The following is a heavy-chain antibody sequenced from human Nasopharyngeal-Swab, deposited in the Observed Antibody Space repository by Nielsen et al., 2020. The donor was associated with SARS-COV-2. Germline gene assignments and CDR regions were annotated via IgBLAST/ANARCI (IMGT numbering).Heavy chain of an antibody. D-gene: IGHD6-19*01. V-gene: IGHV1-2*02. CDR1: GYTFTGYY. CDR2: INPNSGGT. J-gene: IGHJ6*02. CDR3: ARVEAGYSSGGPYYYYGMDV. Sequence: ASVKVSCKASGYTFTGYYMYWVRQAPGQGLEWMGWINPNSGGTNYAQKFQGRVTITRDTSASTAYMELSSLRSEDTAVYYCARVEAGYSSGGPYYYYGMDVWGQGTTVTVSS.